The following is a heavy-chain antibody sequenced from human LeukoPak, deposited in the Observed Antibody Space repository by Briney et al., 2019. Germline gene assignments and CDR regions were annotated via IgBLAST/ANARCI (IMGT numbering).Heavy chain of an antibody. V-gene: IGHV7-4-1*02. CDR1: GYTFTSYA. CDR3: ARKGGAPGAHYYYGMDV. J-gene: IGHJ6*02. CDR2: INTNTGNP. Sequence: ASVKVSCKASGYTFTSYAMNWVRQAPGQGLEWMGWINTNTGNPTYAQGFTGRFVFSLDTSVSTAYLQISSLKAEDTAVYYCARKGGAPGAHYYYGMDVWGQGTTVTVSS. D-gene: IGHD1-26*01.